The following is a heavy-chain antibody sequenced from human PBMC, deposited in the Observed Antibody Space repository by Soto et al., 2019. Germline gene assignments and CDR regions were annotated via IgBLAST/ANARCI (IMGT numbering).Heavy chain of an antibody. Sequence: SETLSLTCTASGGSISSGGYYWSWIRQHPGKGLEWIGYIYYSGSTYYNPSLKSRVTISVDTSKNQFSLKLSSVTAADTAVYYCARVEAALIRFDYWGQGTLVTVSS. CDR2: IYYSGST. V-gene: IGHV4-31*03. CDR3: ARVEAALIRFDY. CDR1: GGSISSGGYY. J-gene: IGHJ4*02. D-gene: IGHD6-6*01.